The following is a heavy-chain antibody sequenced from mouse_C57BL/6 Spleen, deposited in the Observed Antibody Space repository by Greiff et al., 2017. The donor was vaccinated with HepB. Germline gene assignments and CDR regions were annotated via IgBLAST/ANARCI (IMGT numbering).Heavy chain of an antibody. CDR3: ARSGSNYWYFDV. CDR1: GSTFTSYW. Sequence: VQLQQPGAELVKPGASVKLSCKASGSTFTSYWMQWVKQRPGQGLEWIGEIDPSDSYTNYNQKFKGKATLTVDTSSSTAYMQLSSLTSEESAVYYWARSGSNYWYFDVWGTGTTVTVSS. V-gene: IGHV1-50*01. CDR2: IDPSDSYT. J-gene: IGHJ1*03. D-gene: IGHD2-5*01.